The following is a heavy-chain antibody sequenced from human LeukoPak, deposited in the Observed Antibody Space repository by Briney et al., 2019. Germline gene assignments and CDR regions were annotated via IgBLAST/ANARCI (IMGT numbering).Heavy chain of an antibody. J-gene: IGHJ4*02. CDR3: ARDVGKAYFDY. CDR1: GFTFSSYG. D-gene: IGHD2-15*01. Sequence: GGSLRLSCAASGFTFSSYGMSWVRQAPGKGLEWVSVIYSGGSTYYADSVKGRFTISRDNAKNSLYLQMASLRAEDTAVYYCARDVGKAYFDYWGQGTLVTVSS. CDR2: IYSGGST. V-gene: IGHV3-66*01.